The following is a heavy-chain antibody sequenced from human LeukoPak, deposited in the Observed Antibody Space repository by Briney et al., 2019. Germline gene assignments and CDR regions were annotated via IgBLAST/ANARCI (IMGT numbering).Heavy chain of an antibody. D-gene: IGHD6-6*01. CDR3: TTGRTSSSKDWFDP. CDR1: GLTFNNAW. CDR2: IKSKTDGGTT. Sequence: PGGSLRLSCAASGLTFNNAWMSWVRQAPGKGLEWVSRIKSKTDGGTTDYAAPVKGRFTISRDDSKNTLYLQMNSLTTEDAAVYYCTTGRTSSSKDWFDPWGQGTLVTVSS. J-gene: IGHJ5*02. V-gene: IGHV3-15*01.